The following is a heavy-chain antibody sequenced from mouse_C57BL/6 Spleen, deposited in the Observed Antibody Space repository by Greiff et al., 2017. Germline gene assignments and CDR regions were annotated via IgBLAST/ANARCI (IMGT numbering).Heavy chain of an antibody. D-gene: IGHD1-1*01. CDR3: ARPFYYGSIVYDAMDY. CDR1: GYTFTDYN. Sequence: VQLKESGPELVKPGASVKMSCKASGYTFTDYNMHWVKQSHGKSLEWIGYINTNNGGTSYNQKFKGKATLTVNKSSSTAYMELRSLTSEDSAVYYSARPFYYGSIVYDAMDYWGQGTSVTVSS. J-gene: IGHJ4*01. CDR2: INTNNGGT. V-gene: IGHV1-22*01.